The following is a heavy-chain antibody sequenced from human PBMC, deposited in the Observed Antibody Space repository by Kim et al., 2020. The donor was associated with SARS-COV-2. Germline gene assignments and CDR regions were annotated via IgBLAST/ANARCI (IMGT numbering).Heavy chain of an antibody. CDR3: ARVSIAGRHRYFDF. D-gene: IGHD6-6*01. V-gene: IGHV4-34*01. CDR1: GGSLSGFY. CDR2: INRSGST. J-gene: IGHJ4*02. Sequence: SETLSLTCAVYGGSLSGFYWTWIRQPPGKGLEWIGEINRSGSTNYNPSLKSRVAMSLHTSQSHFSLNLTSVTVADTAVYFCARVSIAGRHRYFDFWCQG.